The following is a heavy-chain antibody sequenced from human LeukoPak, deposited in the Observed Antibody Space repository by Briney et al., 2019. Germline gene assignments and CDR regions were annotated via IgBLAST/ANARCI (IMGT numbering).Heavy chain of an antibody. D-gene: IGHD2-15*01. J-gene: IGHJ4*02. CDR3: TTTPSLHQQGNYYFDY. CDR2: FDPEDGET. Sequence: GASVKVSCKVSGYTLTELSMHWVRQAPGKGLEWMGGFDPEDGETIYAQKFQGRVTMTEDTSTDTAYMELNSLRSEDTAVYYCTTTPSLHQQGNYYFDYWGQGTLVTASS. CDR1: GYTLTELS. V-gene: IGHV1-24*01.